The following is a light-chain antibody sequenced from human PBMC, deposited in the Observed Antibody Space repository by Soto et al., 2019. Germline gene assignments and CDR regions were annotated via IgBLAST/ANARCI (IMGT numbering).Light chain of an antibody. CDR3: SSYTSSSTPLV. CDR2: DVT. Sequence: QSALTQPASASGSPGQSITISCTGTSSDVGGYNYVSWYQQHPGKAPKLMIYDVTNRPSGVSNRFSGSKSGNTASLTISGLQAEDEAEYYCSSYTSSSTPLVFGGGTKLTVL. CDR1: SSDVGGYNY. V-gene: IGLV2-14*01. J-gene: IGLJ3*02.